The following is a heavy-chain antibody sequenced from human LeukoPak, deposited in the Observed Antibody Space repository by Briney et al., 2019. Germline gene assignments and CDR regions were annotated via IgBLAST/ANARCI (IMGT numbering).Heavy chain of an antibody. CDR2: IYESGST. CDR3: ARGRGRAARSFDY. CDR1: GGSIKSHY. V-gene: IGHV4-59*11. Sequence: SETLSLTCTVSGGSIKSHYWSWIRQTPGKGLEWIGCIYESGSTYHNPSLKSRVTISVDMSKNQFSLKVSSVTAADTAVYYCARGRGRAARSFDYWGQGTLVTVSS. J-gene: IGHJ4*02. D-gene: IGHD6-6*01.